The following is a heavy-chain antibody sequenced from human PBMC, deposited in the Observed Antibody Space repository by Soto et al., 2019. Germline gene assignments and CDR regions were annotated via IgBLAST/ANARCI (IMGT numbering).Heavy chain of an antibody. CDR3: ARDEAANDYDSSGYELVV. CDR1: GYTFTSYG. V-gene: IGHV1-18*01. D-gene: IGHD3-22*01. Sequence: GASVKVSCKASGYTFTSYGISWVRQAPGQGLEWMGWISAYNGNTNYAQKLQGRVTMTTDTSTSTAYMELRSLRSDDTAVHYCARDEAANDYDSSGYELVVWGQGTLDTVSS. J-gene: IGHJ4*02. CDR2: ISAYNGNT.